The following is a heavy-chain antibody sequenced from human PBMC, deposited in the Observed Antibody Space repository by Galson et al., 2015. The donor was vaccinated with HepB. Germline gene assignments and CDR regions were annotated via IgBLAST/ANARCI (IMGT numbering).Heavy chain of an antibody. V-gene: IGHV6-1*01. D-gene: IGHD4-23*01. CDR3: ARENGGFHF. Sequence: WNWIRQSPSRGLEWLGRTYYRSKWFNDYAVSVKSRITINPDTSKNQFSLQLNSVTPEDTAVYFCARENGGFHFWGQGTLVTVSS. CDR2: TYYRSKWFN. J-gene: IGHJ4*02.